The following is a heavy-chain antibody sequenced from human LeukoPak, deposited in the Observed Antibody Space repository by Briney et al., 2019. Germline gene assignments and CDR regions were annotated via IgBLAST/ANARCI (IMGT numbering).Heavy chain of an antibody. Sequence: SETLSLTCSVSGGSISGYYWGWIRQPPGKGLEWIGYVYYSGSSNYNPSLKSRVTISVDTSENQFSLKLNSVTAADTALYYCARYTSGGGAFDIWGQGTMVIVSS. V-gene: IGHV4-59*01. CDR2: VYYSGSS. CDR1: GGSISGYY. J-gene: IGHJ3*02. D-gene: IGHD1-1*01. CDR3: ARYTSGGGAFDI.